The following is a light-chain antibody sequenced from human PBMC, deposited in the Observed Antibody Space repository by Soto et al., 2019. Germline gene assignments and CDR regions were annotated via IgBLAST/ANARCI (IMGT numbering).Light chain of an antibody. CDR1: SSDVGGYNY. Sequence: QSALTQPRSVSGSPGQSVTISCTGTSSDVGGYNYVSWYQQHPGKAPKLMIYDVSKRPSGVPDRFSGAKSGNTASQTISGVQAEDEADYYCCSYAGGYGGFGGGTKLTVL. J-gene: IGLJ2*01. CDR3: CSYAGGYGG. V-gene: IGLV2-11*01. CDR2: DVS.